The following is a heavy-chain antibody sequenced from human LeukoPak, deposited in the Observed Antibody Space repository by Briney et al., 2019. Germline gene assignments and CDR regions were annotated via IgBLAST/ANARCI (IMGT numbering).Heavy chain of an antibody. J-gene: IGHJ4*02. D-gene: IGHD3-3*01. CDR3: ASGLGGYDLYLNY. CDR2: IIPILGIA. V-gene: IGHV1-69*04. Sequence: SVKVSCKASGGTFSSYAISWVRQAPGQGLEWMGRIIPILGIANYAQKFQGRVTITADKSTSTAYMELSSLRSEDTAVYYCASGLGGYDLYLNYWGQGTLVTVSS. CDR1: GGTFSSYA.